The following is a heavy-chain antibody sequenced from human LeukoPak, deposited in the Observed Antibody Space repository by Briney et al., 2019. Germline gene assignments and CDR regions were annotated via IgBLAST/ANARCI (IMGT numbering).Heavy chain of an antibody. V-gene: IGHV3-30*18. Sequence: TGGSLRLSCAASGFTFSSYGMHWVRQAPGKGLEWVAVISYDGSNKYYADSVKGRFTISRDNSKNTLYLQMNSLRAEDTAVYYCAKDWDYYDSSGHGWFDPWGQGTLVTVSS. CDR3: AKDWDYYDSSGHGWFDP. J-gene: IGHJ5*02. CDR2: ISYDGSNK. CDR1: GFTFSSYG. D-gene: IGHD3-22*01.